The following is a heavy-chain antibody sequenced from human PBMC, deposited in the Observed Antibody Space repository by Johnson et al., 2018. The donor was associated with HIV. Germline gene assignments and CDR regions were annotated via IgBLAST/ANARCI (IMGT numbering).Heavy chain of an antibody. Sequence: VQLVESGGGVVQPGRSLRLSCAASGFIFSDYAMHWVRLAPGKGLEWVAVTSYDEIKKNYADSVKGRFTISRDNSKNTLYLQMNSLRIEDTAVYYCARDRFGSGRPNAFDLWGQGTMVTVSS. CDR1: GFIFSDYA. CDR2: TSYDEIKK. D-gene: IGHD3-10*01. J-gene: IGHJ3*01. V-gene: IGHV3-30*04. CDR3: ARDRFGSGRPNAFDL.